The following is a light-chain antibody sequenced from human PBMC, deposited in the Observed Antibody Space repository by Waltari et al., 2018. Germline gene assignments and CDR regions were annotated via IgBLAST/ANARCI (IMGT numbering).Light chain of an antibody. CDR3: QEYDTFG. J-gene: IGKJ1*01. CDR1: QTISSS. V-gene: IGKV1-5*03. CDR2: KTS. Sequence: DIQMTQSPSTLSASVGDRVTITCRASQTISSSLAWYQQRPGKAPNLLIYKTSLFPGGVPSKFSGSGSGTEFTLTISSLQPDDSATYYCQEYDTFGFGQGTRVEI.